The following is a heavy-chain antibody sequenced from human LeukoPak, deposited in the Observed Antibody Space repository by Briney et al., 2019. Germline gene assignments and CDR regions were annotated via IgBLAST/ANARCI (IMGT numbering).Heavy chain of an antibody. CDR3: AKVTVPSRYYYYGMDV. CDR2: ISGSGGST. D-gene: IGHD3-10*01. V-gene: IGHV3-23*01. J-gene: IGHJ6*02. Sequence: GGSLRLSCAASGFTFSSYAMSWVRQAPGKGLEWVSAISGSGGSTYYADSVKGRFTISRDNSKNTLCLQMNSLRAEDSAVYYCAKVTVPSRYYYYGMDVWGQGTTVTVSS. CDR1: GFTFSSYA.